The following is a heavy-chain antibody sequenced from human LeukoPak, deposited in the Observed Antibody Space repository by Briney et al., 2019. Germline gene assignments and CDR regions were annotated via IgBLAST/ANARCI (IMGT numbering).Heavy chain of an antibody. Sequence: ASVKVSCKASGYTFTGYYMHWVRQAPGQGLEWMGGIIPIFGTTNYAQRFQGRVTISADKSTSTAYMELSSLRSEDTAVYYCARRRPGVVVATFTKNDAFDIWGHGTMVTVSS. V-gene: IGHV1-69*06. D-gene: IGHD2-15*01. CDR1: GYTFTGYY. J-gene: IGHJ3*02. CDR2: IIPIFGTT. CDR3: ARRRPGVVVATFTKNDAFDI.